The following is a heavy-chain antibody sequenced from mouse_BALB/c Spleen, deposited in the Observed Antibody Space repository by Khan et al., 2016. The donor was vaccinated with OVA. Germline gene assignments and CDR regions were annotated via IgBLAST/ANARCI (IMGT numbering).Heavy chain of an antibody. V-gene: IGHV3-2*02. J-gene: IGHJ4*01. D-gene: IGHD2-4*01. Sequence: EVQLQESGPGLVKPSQSLSLTCTVTGYSITSNYAWSWIRQFPGNKLEWMGYISYSGSTNYNQSLKSRISVTRDTSENQFFLQLNSVTTEDTATYFCARQNYDGYALDYWGQGTSVTVSS. CDR1: GYSITSNYA. CDR3: ARQNYDGYALDY. CDR2: ISYSGST.